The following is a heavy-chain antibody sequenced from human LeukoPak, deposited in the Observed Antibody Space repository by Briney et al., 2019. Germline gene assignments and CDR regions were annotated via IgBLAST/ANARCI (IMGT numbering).Heavy chain of an antibody. CDR2: IYTSGST. D-gene: IGHD3-3*01. CDR3: ARAAPYYDFWSGYYTSYGSGSYYFDY. CDR1: GGSISSGSYY. V-gene: IGHV4-61*02. Sequence: SETLSLTCTVSGGSISSGSYYWSWIRQPAGKGLEWIGRIYTSGSTNYNPSLKSRVTISVDTSKNQFSLKLSSVTAADTAVYCCARAAPYYDFWSGYYTSYGSGSYYFDYWGQGTLVTVSS. J-gene: IGHJ4*02.